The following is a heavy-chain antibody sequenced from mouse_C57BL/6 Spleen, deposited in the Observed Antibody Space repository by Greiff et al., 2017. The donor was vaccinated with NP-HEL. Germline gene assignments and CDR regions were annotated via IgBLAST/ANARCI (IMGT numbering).Heavy chain of an antibody. D-gene: IGHD3-2*02. CDR2: ISSGGSYT. J-gene: IGHJ3*01. Sequence: VQLKESGGDLVKPGGSLKLSCAASGFTFSSYGMSWVRQTPDKRLEWVATISSGGSYTYYPDSVKGRFTISRDNAKNTLYLQMSSLKSEDTAMYYCAIDSSGLFAYWGQGTLVTVSA. CDR1: GFTFSSYG. V-gene: IGHV5-6*01. CDR3: AIDSSGLFAY.